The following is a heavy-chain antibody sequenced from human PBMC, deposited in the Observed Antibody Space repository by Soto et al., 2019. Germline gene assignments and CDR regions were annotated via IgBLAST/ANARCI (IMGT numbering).Heavy chain of an antibody. J-gene: IGHJ4*02. D-gene: IGHD6-19*01. CDR1: GGYTTNYY. CDR3: ARVRTVAGIPVLDY. V-gene: IGHV4-59*01. CDR2: IYYSGST. Sequence: QVQLQESGPGLVKPSETLSLTCTVSGGYTTNYYWSWIRQPPGKGLDWIGYIYYSGSTNYTNDNSSLKSRVTISVDTSKNHFSLNLNSVTAADTAVYYCARVRTVAGIPVLDYWGQGTLVAVYS.